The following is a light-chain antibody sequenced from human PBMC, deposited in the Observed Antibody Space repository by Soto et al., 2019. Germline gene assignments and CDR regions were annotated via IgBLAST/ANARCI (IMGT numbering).Light chain of an antibody. J-gene: IGLJ2*01. CDR2: DVN. CDR1: SSDVGGYIY. CDR3: CSYAGTYTHVV. V-gene: IGLV2-11*01. Sequence: QSVLTQPRSVSGSPGQSVAISCTGTSSDVGGYIYVSWYQQHPGKAPKLMIYDVNKRPPGVPDRFSGSKSGNTASLTISGLQAEDEAEYYCCSYAGTYTHVVFGGGTKVTVL.